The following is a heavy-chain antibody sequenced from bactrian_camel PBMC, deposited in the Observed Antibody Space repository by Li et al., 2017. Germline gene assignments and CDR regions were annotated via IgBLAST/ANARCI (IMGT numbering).Heavy chain of an antibody. CDR1: GDKTKSYC. CDR2: IESDGST. D-gene: IGHD2*01. V-gene: IGHV3S9*01. Sequence: VQLVESGGGSVQAGGSLTLSCAASGDKTKSYCMGWFRQVPDREREGVAGIESDGSTSYADSVKGRFTISRDNTENTLYLQLNSLKTEDTAMYFCAIGRGSIDVVPSKDRGQGTQVTVS. J-gene: IGHJ4*01.